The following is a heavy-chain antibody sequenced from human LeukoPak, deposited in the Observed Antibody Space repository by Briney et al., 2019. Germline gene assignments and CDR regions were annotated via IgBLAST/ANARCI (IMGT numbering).Heavy chain of an antibody. CDR3: SNSRGVWGSYYY. D-gene: IGHD3-16*01. J-gene: IGHJ4*02. CDR1: GYTFTGYY. V-gene: IGHV1-2*02. Sequence: ASVKVSCKASGYTFTGYYMHWVRQAPGQGLEWMGWINPNSGGTNYAQKFQGRVTMTRDTSISTAYMELSRLRSDDTAVYYCSNSRGVWGSYYYWGQGTLVTVPS. CDR2: INPNSGGT.